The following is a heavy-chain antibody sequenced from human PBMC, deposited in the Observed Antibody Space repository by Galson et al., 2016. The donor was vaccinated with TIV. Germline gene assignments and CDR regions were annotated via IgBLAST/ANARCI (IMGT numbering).Heavy chain of an antibody. CDR2: IYPGASDT. D-gene: IGHD6-19*01. J-gene: IGHJ4*02. CDR1: GYRFSDYW. CDR3: ATLSNGWPNYFDN. Sequence: QSGAEVKKPGESLKISCRGSGYRFSDYWIGWVRQTPEEGLEWMGVIYPGASDTKYSPSFQGQVTISADKSINTAYLQWNRLKASDTAIYFCATLSNGWPNYFDNWGQGTQVIVSS. V-gene: IGHV5-51*01.